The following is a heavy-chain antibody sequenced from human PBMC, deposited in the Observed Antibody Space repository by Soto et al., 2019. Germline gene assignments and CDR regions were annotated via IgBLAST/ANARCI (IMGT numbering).Heavy chain of an antibody. CDR2: ISGSGGST. D-gene: IGHD3-16*01. V-gene: IGHV3-23*01. J-gene: IGHJ1*01. CDR1: GFTFSSYA. CDR3: AKDDLEFGLFILSEYFQH. Sequence: GGSLRLSCAASGFTFSSYAMSWVRQAPGKGLEWVSAISGSGGSTYYADSVKGRFTISRDNSKNTLYLQMNSLRAEDTAVYYCAKDDLEFGLFILSEYFQHWGQGTLVTVSS.